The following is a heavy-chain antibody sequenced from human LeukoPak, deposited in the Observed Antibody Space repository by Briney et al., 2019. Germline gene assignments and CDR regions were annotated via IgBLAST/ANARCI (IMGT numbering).Heavy chain of an antibody. V-gene: IGHV3-21*01. Sequence: GGPLRLSCAASGFTFSTYTMNWVRQAPGQGLEWVSSISSISSHIFYADSVKGRFTISRDNAKNSLYLQMSSLRAEDTAVYYCASSPPYCSSTNCYANYWGQGTLVTVSS. CDR2: ISSISSHI. CDR1: GFTFSTYT. J-gene: IGHJ4*02. CDR3: ASSPPYCSSTNCYANY. D-gene: IGHD2-2*01.